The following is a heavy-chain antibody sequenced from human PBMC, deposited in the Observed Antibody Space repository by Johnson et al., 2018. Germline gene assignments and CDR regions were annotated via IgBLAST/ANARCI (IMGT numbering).Heavy chain of an antibody. V-gene: IGHV3-23*04. D-gene: IGHD2-8*02. Sequence: VQLVQSGGGLVQPGGSLRLSCAASGFSFSTYAMSWVRQAPGKGLEWVATVSDSGASTYYADSVKGRFTISRDNSRNTLYLQMNSLRAEYTAVYYCTKKFSENKRYWDVWGQGTTVSVSS. CDR2: VSDSGAST. CDR3: TKKFSENKRYWDV. J-gene: IGHJ6*02. CDR1: GFSFSTYA.